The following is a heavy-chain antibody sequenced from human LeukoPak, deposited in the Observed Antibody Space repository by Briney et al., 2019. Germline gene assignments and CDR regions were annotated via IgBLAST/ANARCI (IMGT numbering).Heavy chain of an antibody. CDR2: ISSSSSYI. D-gene: IGHD3-16*01. CDR3: ARAPQLGEFDY. J-gene: IGHJ4*02. CDR1: GFTFSSYS. V-gene: IGHV3-21*01. Sequence: GSLRLSCAASGFTFSSYSMNWVRQAPGKGLEWVSSISSSSSYIYYADSVKGRFTISRDNAKNSLYLQMNSLRAEDTAVYYCARAPQLGEFDYWGQGTLVTVSS.